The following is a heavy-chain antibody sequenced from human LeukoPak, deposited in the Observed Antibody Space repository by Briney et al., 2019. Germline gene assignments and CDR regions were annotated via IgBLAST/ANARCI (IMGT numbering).Heavy chain of an antibody. CDR2: MPYDGSNQ. J-gene: IGHJ4*02. V-gene: IGHV3-30-3*01. CDR1: GFTFSSYS. D-gene: IGHD6-13*01. Sequence: QSGGSLRLSCAPSGFTFSSYSMHWVRQAPGKGLEWVAVMPYDGSNQYYADSVKGRFTISRDSSKNTLYLQMNSLRPEDTAVYYCARESASSITAAGTLDYWGQGTLVTVSS. CDR3: ARESASSITAAGTLDY.